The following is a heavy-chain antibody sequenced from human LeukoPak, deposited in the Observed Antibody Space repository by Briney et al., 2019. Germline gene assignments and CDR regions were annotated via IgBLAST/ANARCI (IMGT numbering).Heavy chain of an antibody. Sequence: PSETLSLTCSVSGDSVTSYYWNWIRQAPGKGLEWIGYVSHDGTTNYSPSLRSRVIMSVDMAKNNISRRLTSVTAADTPVYYCARLDCSAAVCHNHWGRGTLVTVSS. V-gene: IGHV4-59*08. D-gene: IGHD3/OR15-3a*01. CDR3: ARLDCSAAVCHNH. CDR2: VSHDGTT. CDR1: GDSVTSYY. J-gene: IGHJ4*02.